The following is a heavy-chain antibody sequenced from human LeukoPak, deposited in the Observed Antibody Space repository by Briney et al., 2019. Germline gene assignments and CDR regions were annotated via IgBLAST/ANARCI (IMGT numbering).Heavy chain of an antibody. CDR1: GFTLSSYA. D-gene: IGHD3-3*01. V-gene: IGHV3-23*01. CDR3: AKFTDLFWGGSIDY. CDR2: ISGSGGST. J-gene: IGHJ4*02. Sequence: GGSLRLSCAASGFTLSSYAMSWVRQAPGKGLEWVSAISGSGGSTYYADSVKGPFTISRDNSKYTLYLQMNSLRAEDTAVYYCAKFTDLFWGGSIDYWGQGTLVTVSS.